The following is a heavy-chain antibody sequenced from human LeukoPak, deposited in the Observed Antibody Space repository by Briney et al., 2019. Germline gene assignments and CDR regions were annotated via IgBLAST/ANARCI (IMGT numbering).Heavy chain of an antibody. CDR3: AASRHCSSTSCYYFAFDI. CDR2: IVVGSGNT. V-gene: IGHV1-58*01. CDR1: GFTFTSSA. Sequence: GASVKVSCKASGFTFTSSAVQWVRQARGQRLEWIGWIVVGSGNTNYAQKFRERVTITRDMSTSTAYMELSSLRSEDTAVYYCAASRHCSSTSCYYFAFDIWGQGTMVTVSS. J-gene: IGHJ3*02. D-gene: IGHD2-2*01.